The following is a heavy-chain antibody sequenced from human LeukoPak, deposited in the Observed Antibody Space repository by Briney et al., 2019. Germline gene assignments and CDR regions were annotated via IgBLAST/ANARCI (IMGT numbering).Heavy chain of an antibody. Sequence: SETLSLTCTVSGGSISSYYWSWIRQPPGKGLEWIWYIYYSGNTNYNPSLKSRVTISVDTSKNQFSLQLSSVTAADTAVYFCARGGWGMAQRNWYFDLWGRGTLVTVSS. CDR1: GGSISSYY. CDR3: ARGGWGMAQRNWYFDL. CDR2: IYYSGNT. J-gene: IGHJ2*01. D-gene: IGHD3-16*01. V-gene: IGHV4-59*08.